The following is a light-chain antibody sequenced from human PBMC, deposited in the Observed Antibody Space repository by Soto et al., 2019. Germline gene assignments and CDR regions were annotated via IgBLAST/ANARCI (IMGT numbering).Light chain of an antibody. J-gene: IGKJ1*01. CDR1: QSVSSN. Sequence: EIVMTQSPATLSVSPGERATLSFRASQSVSSNLAWYQQKPGQAPRLLIYGVSSRATGIPDRFSGSGSETEFTLTISSLQPDDFGTYFCQQYDSYPWTFGQGTKVDIK. CDR3: QQYDSYPWT. V-gene: IGKV3-15*01. CDR2: GVS.